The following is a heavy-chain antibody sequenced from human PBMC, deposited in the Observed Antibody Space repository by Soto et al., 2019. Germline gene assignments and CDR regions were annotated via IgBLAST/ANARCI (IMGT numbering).Heavy chain of an antibody. D-gene: IGHD3-22*01. CDR3: AKDLWLDYYDSSGHTPGEAFDI. J-gene: IGHJ3*02. Sequence: EVQLLESGGGLVQPGGSLRLSCAASGFTFSSYAMSWVRQAPGKGLEWVSAISGSGGSTYYADSVKGRFTISRDNSKNTLYLQMNSLRAEDTAVYYCAKDLWLDYYDSSGHTPGEAFDIWGQGTMVTVSS. CDR2: ISGSGGST. CDR1: GFTFSSYA. V-gene: IGHV3-23*01.